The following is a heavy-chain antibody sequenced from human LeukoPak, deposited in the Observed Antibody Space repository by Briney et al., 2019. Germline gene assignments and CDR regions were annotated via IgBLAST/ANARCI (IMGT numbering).Heavy chain of an antibody. J-gene: IGHJ4*02. Sequence: ASVKVSCKASGYTFTNNYLHWVRQAPGQGLEWMGMIYPRDGSTSYAQNFQGRVTVTRDTSTTTVHMELGGLRSEDTAVYYCARDQEGFDYWGQGTVVTVSS. CDR2: IYPRDGST. V-gene: IGHV1-46*01. CDR1: GYTFTNNY. CDR3: ARDQEGFDY.